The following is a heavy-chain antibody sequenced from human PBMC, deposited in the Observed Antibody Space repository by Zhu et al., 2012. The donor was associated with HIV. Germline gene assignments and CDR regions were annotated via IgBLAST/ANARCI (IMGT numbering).Heavy chain of an antibody. CDR2: IYYNGNT. Sequence: QVQLQESGPGLVKSSETLSLICTVSGGSISNYYWGWIRQPPGKGLEWIGYIYYNGNTNYNPSLKSRVSISVDTSKNHFSLKLNSVTPADTAVYYCTKLHTRGHEEFDPWGPEPWSPSPQ. J-gene: IGHJ5*02. CDR1: GGSISNYY. D-gene: IGHD4-23*01. CDR3: TKLHTRGHEEFDP. V-gene: IGHV4-59*01.